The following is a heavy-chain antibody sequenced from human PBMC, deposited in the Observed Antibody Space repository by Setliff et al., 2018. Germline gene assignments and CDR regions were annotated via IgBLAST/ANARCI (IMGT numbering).Heavy chain of an antibody. D-gene: IGHD5-18*01. CDR2: INHSGST. CDR1: GGSFSGYY. Sequence: SETLSLTCAVYGGSFSGYYWSWIRQPPGKGLEWIGEINHSGSTNYNPSLKSRVTISVDASKNQFSMKLSSVAAADTAVYYFASSAGYSYGFRWGQGTLVTVSS. CDR3: ASSAGYSYGFR. J-gene: IGHJ4*02. V-gene: IGHV4-34*01.